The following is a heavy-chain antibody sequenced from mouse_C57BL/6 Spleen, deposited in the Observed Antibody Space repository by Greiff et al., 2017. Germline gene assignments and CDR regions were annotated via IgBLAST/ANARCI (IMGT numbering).Heavy chain of an antibody. CDR2: IYPGRGST. Sequence: VQLQQPGAELVKPGASVKMSCKASGYTFTSYWITWVKQRPGQGLEWIGDIYPGRGSTNYNEKFKSKATLTVDTSSSTAYMHLSSLTSEDSAVYYCAREAQASYYFDYWGQGTTLTVSS. CDR3: AREAQASYYFDY. V-gene: IGHV1-55*01. D-gene: IGHD3-2*02. CDR1: GYTFTSYW. J-gene: IGHJ2*01.